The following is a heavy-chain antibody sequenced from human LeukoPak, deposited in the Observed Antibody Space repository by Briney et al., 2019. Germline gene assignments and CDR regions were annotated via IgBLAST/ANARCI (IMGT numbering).Heavy chain of an antibody. Sequence: GGSLRLSCAASGFTFSSYSMRWVRQAPGKGLEWVSAISGSGGSTYYADSVKGRFTISRDNSKNTLYLQMNSLRAEDTAVYYCAKDQTQWLAPNFDYWGQGTLVTVSS. CDR1: GFTFSSYS. V-gene: IGHV3-23*01. CDR2: ISGSGGST. J-gene: IGHJ4*02. D-gene: IGHD6-19*01. CDR3: AKDQTQWLAPNFDY.